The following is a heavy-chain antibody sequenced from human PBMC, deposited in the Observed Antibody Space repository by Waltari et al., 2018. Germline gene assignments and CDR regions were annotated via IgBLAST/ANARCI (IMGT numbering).Heavy chain of an antibody. J-gene: IGHJ6*02. D-gene: IGHD6-19*01. CDR1: GGSFNGHY. Sequence: QLHLQQWGAGLLRPSETLSLTCGVDGGSFNGHYWSWIRQTPGKGLEWIGEVNQSGHTNSNPSLTSRVTISVDTSKSQFFLTLISVTAADTAVYYCARGRGWEDLVAGDYYYGMDVWGQGTTVTVSS. CDR2: VNQSGHT. CDR3: ARGRGWEDLVAGDYYYGMDV. V-gene: IGHV4-34*01.